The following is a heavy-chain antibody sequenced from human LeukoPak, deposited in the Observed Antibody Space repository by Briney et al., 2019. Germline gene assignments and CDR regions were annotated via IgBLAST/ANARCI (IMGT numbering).Heavy chain of an antibody. J-gene: IGHJ4*02. CDR1: GGSISSYY. Sequence: SETLSLTCTVSGGSISSYYWSWIRQPAGKGLEWIGRIYTSGSTNYNPSLKGRVTMSVDTSKNQFSLKLSSVTAADTAVYYCARDLSDSSSWDQVYYFDYWGQGTLVTVSS. CDR3: ARDLSDSSSWDQVYYFDY. D-gene: IGHD6-13*01. CDR2: IYTSGST. V-gene: IGHV4-4*07.